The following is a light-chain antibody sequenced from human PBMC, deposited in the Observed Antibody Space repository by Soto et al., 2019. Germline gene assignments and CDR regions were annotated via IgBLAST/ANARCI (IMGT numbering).Light chain of an antibody. V-gene: IGKV3-11*01. Sequence: EIVLTQSPATLSSSVGERATLSCRASQSVSSWLAWYQQKPGQAPRLLIYDAAIRATGIPARFSGSGSGTEIKLTISSRELQDVEVYSCQQRRNWRYGLTFGGGTKVEIK. CDR3: QQRRNWRYGLT. CDR2: DAA. CDR1: QSVSSW. J-gene: IGKJ4*02.